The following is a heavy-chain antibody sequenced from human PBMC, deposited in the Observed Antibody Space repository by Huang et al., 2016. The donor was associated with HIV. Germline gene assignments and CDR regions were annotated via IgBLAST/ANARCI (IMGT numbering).Heavy chain of an antibody. CDR1: GLTVTTYS. D-gene: IGHD2-15*01. CDR2: IRSTGDTI. J-gene: IGHJ4*02. CDR3: ASSGVSPPRDYSFDY. V-gene: IGHV3-48*01. Sequence: EVQLVESGGAFVQPGGSLRLSCGASGLTVTTYSMHWVRQAPGKGLEWVSYIRSTGDTIHYAASVRGRVTISRDNAKNSLYLQMSSLRAEDTGVYYCASSGVSPPRDYSFDYWGQGTLVTVSS.